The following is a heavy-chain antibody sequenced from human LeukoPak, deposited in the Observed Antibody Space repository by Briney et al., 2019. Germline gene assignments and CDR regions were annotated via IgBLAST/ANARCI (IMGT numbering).Heavy chain of an antibody. CDR2: INHSGST. Sequence: SETLSLTCAVYGGSFSGYYWSWIRQPPGKGLEWIGEINHSGSTNYNPSLKSRVTVSADTSKNQFPLKVNSVPAADTVVYYCARGPFPSVFVDYGGQGTLVTVS. CDR1: GGSFSGYY. CDR3: ARGPFPSVFVDY. D-gene: IGHD3-3*01. J-gene: IGHJ4*02. V-gene: IGHV4-34*01.